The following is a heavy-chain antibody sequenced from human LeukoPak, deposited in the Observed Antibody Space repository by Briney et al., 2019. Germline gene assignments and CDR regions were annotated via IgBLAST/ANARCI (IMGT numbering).Heavy chain of an antibody. CDR1: GYTFTNCY. J-gene: IGHJ3*02. V-gene: IGHV1-46*01. Sequence: ASVKVSCKASGYTFTNCYMHWVRQAPGQGLEWMGIINPSGGSTTYAQKFQGRVTMTRDTSISTAYMELSRLRSDDTAVYYCARGARQLVFSAFDIWGQGTMVTVSS. CDR3: ARGARQLVFSAFDI. D-gene: IGHD6-13*01. CDR2: INPSGGST.